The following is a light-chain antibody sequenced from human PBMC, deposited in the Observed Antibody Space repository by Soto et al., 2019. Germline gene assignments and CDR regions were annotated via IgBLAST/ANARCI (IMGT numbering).Light chain of an antibody. CDR3: QQYNHYSGLT. Sequence: EIVFTQSPATLSGARWERATVSGRSSQRLSSNLAWYQQKPGQAPRLLIYGASSRATGIPDRFSGSGSGTEITLTISSLQPDDFATYYCQQYNHYSGLTLGGGTKVDIK. J-gene: IGKJ4*01. V-gene: IGKV3D-15*01. CDR1: QRLSSN. CDR2: GAS.